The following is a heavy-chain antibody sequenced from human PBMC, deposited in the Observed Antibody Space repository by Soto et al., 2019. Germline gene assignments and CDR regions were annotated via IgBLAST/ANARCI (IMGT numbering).Heavy chain of an antibody. CDR2: ISSSSSYI. CDR3: ARDDTAGKFIGFDP. V-gene: IGHV3-21*01. J-gene: IGHJ5*02. D-gene: IGHD5-18*01. CDR1: GFTFSSYS. Sequence: PGGSLRLSCAASGFTFSSYSMNWVRQAPGKGLEWVSSISSSSSYIYYADSVKGRFTISRDNAKNSLYLQMNSLRAEDTAVYYCARDDTAGKFIGFDPWGQGTLVTVSS.